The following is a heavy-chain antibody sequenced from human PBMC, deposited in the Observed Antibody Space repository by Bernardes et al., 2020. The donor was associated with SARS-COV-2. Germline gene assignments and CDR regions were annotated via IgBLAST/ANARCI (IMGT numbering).Heavy chain of an antibody. V-gene: IGHV1-2*02. CDR2: INANSGGT. CDR3: ARVYRSTVSAFDF. Sequence: AAVNVSCKASGYTFTDYYIHWVRQAPGQGLEWIGWINANSGGTNYAQKFQGRVTMTRDTSLNTAYVELSRLISDDTAVYYCARVYRSTVSAFDFWGKGTMVTVSS. CDR1: GYTFTDYY. J-gene: IGHJ3*01. D-gene: IGHD2-2*01.